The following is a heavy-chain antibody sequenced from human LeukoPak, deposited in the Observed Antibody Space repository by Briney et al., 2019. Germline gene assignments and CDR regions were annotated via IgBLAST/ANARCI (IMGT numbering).Heavy chain of an antibody. Sequence: GGSLRLSCAASGFTFSSYAMNWVRQAPGKGLEWVSGISGSGSGSNTYYADSVKGRFTISRDNSKNTLYLQLNSLRAEDTAVYYCAKEHGGSSWYEDAFDIWGQGTMVTVSS. D-gene: IGHD6-13*01. CDR1: GFTFSSYA. V-gene: IGHV3-23*01. CDR3: AKEHGGSSWYEDAFDI. J-gene: IGHJ3*02. CDR2: ISGSGSGSNT.